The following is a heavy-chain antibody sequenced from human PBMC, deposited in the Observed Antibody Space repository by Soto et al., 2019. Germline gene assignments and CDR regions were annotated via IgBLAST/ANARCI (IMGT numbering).Heavy chain of an antibody. CDR1: GGSISSYY. J-gene: IGHJ4*02. V-gene: IGHV4-59*01. Sequence: SETLSLTCTVSGGSISSYYWSWIRQPPGRGLEWIGYIYYSGSTNYNPSLKSRVTISVDTSKNQFSLKLSSVTAADTAVYYCARVRSDSSGYFPYDYWGQGTLVTVSS. D-gene: IGHD3-22*01. CDR2: IYYSGST. CDR3: ARVRSDSSGYFPYDY.